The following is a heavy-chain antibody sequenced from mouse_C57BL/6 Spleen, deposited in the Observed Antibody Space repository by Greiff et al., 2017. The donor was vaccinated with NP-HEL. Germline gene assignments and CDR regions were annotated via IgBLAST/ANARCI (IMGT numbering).Heavy chain of an antibody. Sequence: VQLHQSGAELVKPGASVKLSCKASGYTFTSYWMHWVKQRPGRGLEWIGRIDPNSGGTKYNEKFKSKATLTVDKPSSTAYMQRSSLTSEDSAVYYCARGDGYYVGYGGQGTTLTVSS. V-gene: IGHV1-72*01. CDR1: GYTFTSYW. D-gene: IGHD2-3*01. CDR3: ARGDGYYVGY. J-gene: IGHJ2*01. CDR2: IDPNSGGT.